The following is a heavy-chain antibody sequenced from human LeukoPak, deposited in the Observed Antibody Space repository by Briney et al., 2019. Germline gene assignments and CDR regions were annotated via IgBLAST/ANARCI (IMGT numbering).Heavy chain of an antibody. V-gene: IGHV3-30-3*01. CDR1: GFTFSSYA. CDR3: ADLASDY. J-gene: IGHJ4*02. D-gene: IGHD5-12*01. CDR2: ISYDGSNK. Sequence: GGSLRLSCAASGFTFSSYAMHWVRQAPGKGLEWVAVISYDGSNKYYADSVKGRFTISRDNSKNTLYLQVNSLRAEDTAVYYCADLASDYWGQGTLVTVSS.